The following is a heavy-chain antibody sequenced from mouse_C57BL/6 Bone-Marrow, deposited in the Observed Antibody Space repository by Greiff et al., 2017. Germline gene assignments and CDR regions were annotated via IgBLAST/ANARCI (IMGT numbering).Heavy chain of an antibody. J-gene: IGHJ3*01. D-gene: IGHD2-10*01. Sequence: EVQVVESGGGLVKPGGSLKLSCAASGYTFSSYAMSWVRQTPEKRLEWVATISDGGSYTYYPDNVKGRFTITRDNAKNNLYLQVSHLKSEDTARYYCGRGSYRGLDYWGQGTLVTVSA. CDR2: ISDGGSYT. CDR1: GYTFSSYA. CDR3: GRGSYRGLDY. V-gene: IGHV5-4*01.